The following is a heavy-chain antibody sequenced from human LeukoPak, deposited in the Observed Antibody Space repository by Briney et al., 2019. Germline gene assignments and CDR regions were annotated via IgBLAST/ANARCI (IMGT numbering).Heavy chain of an antibody. CDR3: ARDQAGIAARAEVD. V-gene: IGHV4-30-4*01. CDR1: GGSISSGDYY. J-gene: IGHJ4*02. Sequence: PSETLSLTCTVSGGSISSGDYYWSWLRQPPGKGLEWIGYIYYSGSTYYNPSLKSRVTISVDTSKNQFSLKLSSVTAADTAVYYCARDQAGIAARAEVDWGQGTLVTVSS. D-gene: IGHD6-6*01. CDR2: IYYSGST.